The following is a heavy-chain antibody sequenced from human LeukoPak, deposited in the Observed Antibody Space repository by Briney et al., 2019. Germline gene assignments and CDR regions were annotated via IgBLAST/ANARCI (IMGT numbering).Heavy chain of an antibody. CDR1: GYTFTGYY. Sequence: GASVKVSCKASGYTFTGYYMHWVRQAPGQGLEWMGWINPNSGGTNYAQKFQGRVTMTRDTSISTAYMELSRLRSDDTAVYYCARSIGQSPYYDFWSGYYTSYFDYWGQGTLVTVSS. V-gene: IGHV1-2*02. D-gene: IGHD3-3*01. CDR2: INPNSGGT. CDR3: ARSIGQSPYYDFWSGYYTSYFDY. J-gene: IGHJ4*02.